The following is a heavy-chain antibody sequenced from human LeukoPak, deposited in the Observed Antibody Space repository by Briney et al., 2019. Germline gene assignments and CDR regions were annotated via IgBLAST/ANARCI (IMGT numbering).Heavy chain of an antibody. Sequence: SVKVSCKASGGTFSSYTLSWVRQAPGQGLEWMGGIIPIFGAANYAQKFQDRVTITADKSTSTAYMELSSLRSEDTAVYYCARTVVVTAEHAFDIWGQGTMVTVSS. D-gene: IGHD2-21*02. V-gene: IGHV1-69*06. CDR3: ARTVVVTAEHAFDI. CDR1: GGTFSSYT. J-gene: IGHJ3*02. CDR2: IIPIFGAA.